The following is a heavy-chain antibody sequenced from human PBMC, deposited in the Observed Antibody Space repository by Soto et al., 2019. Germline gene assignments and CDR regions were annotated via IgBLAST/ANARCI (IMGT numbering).Heavy chain of an antibody. CDR1: GFTFSSYW. D-gene: IGHD2-8*02. CDR3: AIVVYPYGMDV. Sequence: EVQLVESGGGLVQPGGSLRLSCAASGFTFSSYWMYWVRQASGKGPVWVSRISSDGSSISYADSVKGLFTISRDNAKNTLYLQMNRLGAEDTALYYCAIVVYPYGMDVWGQGTTVTVSS. CDR2: ISSDGSSI. V-gene: IGHV3-74*01. J-gene: IGHJ6*02.